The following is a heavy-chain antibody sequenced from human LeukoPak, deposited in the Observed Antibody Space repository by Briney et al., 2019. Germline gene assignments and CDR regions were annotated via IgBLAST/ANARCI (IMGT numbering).Heavy chain of an antibody. V-gene: IGHV3-30-3*01. J-gene: IGHJ6*02. CDR3: ARDRKTAGYYYGMDV. Sequence: GGSLRLSCAASGFTFSGYPIHWVRQAPGKGLEWVAVISYDGSNKYYADSVKGRFTISRDNSKNTLYLQMNSLRAEDTAVYYCARDRKTAGYYYGMDVWGQGTTVTVSS. CDR2: ISYDGSNK. CDR1: GFTFSGYP. D-gene: IGHD1-1*01.